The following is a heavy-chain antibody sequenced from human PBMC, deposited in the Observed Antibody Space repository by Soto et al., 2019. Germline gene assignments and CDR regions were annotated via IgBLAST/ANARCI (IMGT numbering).Heavy chain of an antibody. CDR1: GFTFSNAR. V-gene: IGHV3-15*07. D-gene: IGHD1-26*01. CDR3: ARVQSSDAFDI. J-gene: IGHJ3*02. CDR2: IKSKTDGGTT. Sequence: GGSLRLSCAASGFTFSNARMNWVRQAPGKGLEWVGRIKSKTDGGTTDYAAPVKGRFTISRDDSKNTQYLQLNSLKSDDTAVYYCARVQSSDAFDIWGQGTMVTVSS.